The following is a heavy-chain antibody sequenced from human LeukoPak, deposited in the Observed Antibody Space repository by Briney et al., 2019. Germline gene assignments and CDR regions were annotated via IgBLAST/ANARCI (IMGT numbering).Heavy chain of an antibody. D-gene: IGHD3-3*01. Sequence: SETLSLTCTVSGGSISSYYWSWIRQPPGKGLEWIGYIYYSGSTNYNPSLKSRVTISVDTSNNQFSLKLNSVTAADTAVYYCARITDRTIFGEIMHGFDVWGQGTPVTVSS. CDR2: IYYSGST. CDR3: ARITDRTIFGEIMHGFDV. CDR1: GGSISSYY. V-gene: IGHV4-59*08. J-gene: IGHJ3*01.